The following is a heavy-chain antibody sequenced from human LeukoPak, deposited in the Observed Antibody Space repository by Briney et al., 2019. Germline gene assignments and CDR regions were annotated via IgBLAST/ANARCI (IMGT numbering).Heavy chain of an antibody. CDR1: GGSISSRPYY. Sequence: SETLSLTCTVSGGSISSRPYYWGWIRQPPGKGLEWIGTIYSSGTTNYNPSLKSRVTMSVDTSKNQFSLKLSSVTAADTAVYYCARGYYGSGSYSFYYYMDVWGKGTTVTISS. D-gene: IGHD3-10*01. CDR2: IYSSGTT. V-gene: IGHV4-39*07. CDR3: ARGYYGSGSYSFYYYMDV. J-gene: IGHJ6*03.